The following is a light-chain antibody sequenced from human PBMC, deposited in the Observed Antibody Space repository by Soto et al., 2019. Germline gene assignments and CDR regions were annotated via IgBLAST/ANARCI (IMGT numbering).Light chain of an antibody. CDR3: GSYAGGSTYV. V-gene: IGLV2-23*01. CDR1: SSDVGNFNL. CDR2: EAS. Sequence: QSALTQPASVSGSPGQSITISCTGTSSDVGNFNLVSWYQQHPGKAPKLMIYEASKRPSGVSSRFSGSKSGNTASLTISGLRSEDEADYRCGSYAGGSTYVFGTGTK. J-gene: IGLJ1*01.